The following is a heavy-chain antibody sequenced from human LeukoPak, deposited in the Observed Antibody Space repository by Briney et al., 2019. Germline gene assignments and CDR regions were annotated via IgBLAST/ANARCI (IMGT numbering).Heavy chain of an antibody. V-gene: IGHV4-39*01. CDR2: IYYSGST. D-gene: IGHD6-13*01. CDR1: GGSTSSSSYY. Sequence: SETLSLTCTVSGGSTSSSSYYWVWIRQPPGKGLEWIGIIYYSGSTYYNPSLTSRVTISVDTSKNQFSLKLSSVTAADTAVYYCARGALHSSWKQYYFDYWGQGTLVTVSS. CDR3: ARGALHSSWKQYYFDY. J-gene: IGHJ4*02.